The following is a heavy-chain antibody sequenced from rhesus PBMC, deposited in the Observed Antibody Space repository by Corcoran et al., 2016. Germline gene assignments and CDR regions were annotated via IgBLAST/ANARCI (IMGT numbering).Heavy chain of an antibody. D-gene: IGHD2-15*01. CDR2: IYGSGGGT. Sequence: QVQLQESGPGLVKPSETLSLTCAVSGGSISDDYYWSWLRQPPGKGLEWVGYIYGSGGGTNYNPSLKNRVTISIDTSKNQFSLKLSSVTAADTAVYYCARVCSSTYCSYWYFDLWGPGTPITISS. J-gene: IGHJ2*01. CDR1: GGSISDDYY. CDR3: ARVCSSTYCSYWYFDL. V-gene: IGHV4-106*01.